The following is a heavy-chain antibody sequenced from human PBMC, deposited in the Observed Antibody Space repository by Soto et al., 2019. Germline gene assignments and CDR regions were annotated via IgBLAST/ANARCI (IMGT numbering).Heavy chain of an antibody. D-gene: IGHD6-19*01. CDR2: IYPGDSDT. V-gene: IGHV5-51*01. CDR1: GYSFTSYW. Sequence: GESLKISCKGSGYSFTSYWIGWVRQMPGKGLEWMGIIYPGDSDTRYSPSFQGQVTISADKSISTAYLQWSSLKASDTAMYYCARPSPSSGWYFTEYAFEIWGQGTMVTVSS. CDR3: ARPSPSSGWYFTEYAFEI. J-gene: IGHJ3*02.